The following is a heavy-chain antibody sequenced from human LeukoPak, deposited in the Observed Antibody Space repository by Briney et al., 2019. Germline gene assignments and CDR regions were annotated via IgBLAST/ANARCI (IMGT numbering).Heavy chain of an antibody. J-gene: IGHJ4*02. Sequence: ASVKVSCKASGYTFTGYYMHWVRQAPGQGLEWMGWINPNSGGTNYAQKFQGRVTMTRDTSISTAYMELSRLRSDDTAVYYCARGAIYSSSPDFDYWGQGTLVTVSS. CDR1: GYTFTGYY. CDR3: ARGAIYSSSPDFDY. D-gene: IGHD6-6*01. CDR2: INPNSGGT. V-gene: IGHV1-2*02.